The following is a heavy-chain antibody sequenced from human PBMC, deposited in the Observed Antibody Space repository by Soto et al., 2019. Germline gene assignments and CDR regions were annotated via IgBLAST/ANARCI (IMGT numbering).Heavy chain of an antibody. Sequence: QVQLVESGGGVVQPGRSLRLSCAGSGFTFSSYAMNWVRQAPGKGLEWVALISYDGISKYYADSVKGRFTISRDSSKNTLYLQMNSLGAADTAVYYCGRCSSTSCHLGSDYWGQGTLVTVSS. CDR3: GRCSSTSCHLGSDY. D-gene: IGHD2-2*01. J-gene: IGHJ4*02. V-gene: IGHV3-30-3*01. CDR1: GFTFSSYA. CDR2: ISYDGISK.